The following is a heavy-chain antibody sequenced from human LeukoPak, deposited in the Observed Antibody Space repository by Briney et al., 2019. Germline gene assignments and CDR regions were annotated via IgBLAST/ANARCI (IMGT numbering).Heavy chain of an antibody. V-gene: IGHV3-33*01. CDR1: GFTFSSYG. CDR3: ARLAPYGEHPF. Sequence: GGSLRLSCAASGFTFSSYGMHWVRQAPGKGLEWVAVIWYDGSNKYYADSVKGRFTISRDNSKNTLYLQMNSLRAEDTAVYYCARLAPYGEHPFWGQGTLVTVSS. J-gene: IGHJ4*02. D-gene: IGHD4-17*01. CDR2: IWYDGSNK.